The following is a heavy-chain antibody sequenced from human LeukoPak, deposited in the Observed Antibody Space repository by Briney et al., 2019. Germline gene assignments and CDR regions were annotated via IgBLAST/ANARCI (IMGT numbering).Heavy chain of an antibody. CDR2: IKSDGST. CDR1: GFTFSSYW. V-gene: IGHV3-74*01. J-gene: IGHJ5*02. CDR3: ARAVTYFYGSVTYDWFDP. Sequence: GGSLRLSCAASGFTFSSYWMHWVRQTPGKGLVWVSRIKSDGSTIYADSVKGRFTISRDSARNTLYLQMNSLRVEDTAMYYCARAVTYFYGSVTYDWFDPWGQGTLVTVSS. D-gene: IGHD3-10*01.